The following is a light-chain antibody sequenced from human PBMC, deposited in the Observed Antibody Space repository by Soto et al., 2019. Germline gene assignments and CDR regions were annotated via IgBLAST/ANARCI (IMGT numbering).Light chain of an antibody. CDR3: AAWDDSLSVYV. CDR2: SNN. V-gene: IGLV1-44*01. CDR1: TSNIQTNF. Sequence: QSVLTQPPSASGTPGQRVTISCSGSTSNIQTNFVNWYQQLPGTAPKVLIHSNNQRPSGVPDRFSGSKSGTSASLAISGLQSEDEGDYHCAAWDDSLSVYVFGTGTKVTVL. J-gene: IGLJ1*01.